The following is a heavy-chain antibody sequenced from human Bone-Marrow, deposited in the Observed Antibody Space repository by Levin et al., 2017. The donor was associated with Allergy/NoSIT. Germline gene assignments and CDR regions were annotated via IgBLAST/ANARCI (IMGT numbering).Heavy chain of an antibody. J-gene: IGHJ4*02. CDR2: IYHRGAT. V-gene: IGHV4-30-2*01. CDR1: GDSISSGGYS. D-gene: IGHD2-2*01. CDR3: ARVKYQLLLYYFDY. Sequence: LRLSCTVSGDSISSGGYSWSWIRQPPGNGLEWIGHIYHRGATYYNPSLNGRVTISVDRSKNLFSLKLSSVTAADTAVYYCARVKYQLLLYYFDYWGQGILVTVSS.